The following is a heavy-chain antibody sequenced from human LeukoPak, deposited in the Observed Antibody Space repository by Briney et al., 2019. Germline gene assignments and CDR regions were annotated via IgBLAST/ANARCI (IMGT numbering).Heavy chain of an antibody. D-gene: IGHD5-12*01. CDR1: GGSISSDY. CDR3: ARLSSQWI. V-gene: IGHV4-59*01. J-gene: IGHJ4*02. CDR2: ISYSGST. Sequence: SETLSLTCAVSGGSISSDYWSWIRQPPGKRLEWIGYISYSGSTNYNPSLKSRVTLSVDTSKNQFSLKMRSVTAADTAVYYCARLSSQWIWGQGTLVTVSS.